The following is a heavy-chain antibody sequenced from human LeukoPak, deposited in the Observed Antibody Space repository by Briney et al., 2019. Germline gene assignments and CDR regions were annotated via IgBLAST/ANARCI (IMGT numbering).Heavy chain of an antibody. Sequence: GGSLRLSCEASGFTFSSSWMTWVRQAPGKGLEGVANIKEDGSEKYYVDSVKGRFTISRDNAKNSLNLQMNSLRAEDTAVYYCARDRRAHGYWGQGTLVTVSS. V-gene: IGHV3-7*03. CDR3: ARDRRAHGY. CDR1: GFTFSSSW. J-gene: IGHJ4*02. CDR2: IKEDGSEK.